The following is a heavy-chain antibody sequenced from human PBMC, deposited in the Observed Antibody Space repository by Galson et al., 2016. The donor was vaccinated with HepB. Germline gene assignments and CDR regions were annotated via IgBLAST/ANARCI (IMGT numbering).Heavy chain of an antibody. CDR3: ARDPVYYDFWSGYYPFNRFDP. J-gene: IGHJ5*02. V-gene: IGHV1-46*01. CDR2: INPSGGGT. Sequence: SVKVSCKASGYTFTSYYIHWVRQAPGQGLEWMGIINPSGGGTSYAQRFQGRVTMTRDTSTSTVYMGLSSLRSEDTAVYYCARDPVYYDFWSGYYPFNRFDPWGQGTLVTVSS. D-gene: IGHD3-3*01. CDR1: GYTFTSYY.